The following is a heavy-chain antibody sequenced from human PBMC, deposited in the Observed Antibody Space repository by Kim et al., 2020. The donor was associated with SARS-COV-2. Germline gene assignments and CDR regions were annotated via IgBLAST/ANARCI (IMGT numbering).Heavy chain of an antibody. Sequence: SVKVSCKASGGTFSSYAISWVRQAPGQGLEWMGGIIPIFGTANYAQKFQGRVTITADESTSTAYMELSSLRSEDTAVYYCARDSTRWLVPRPHYYYYGMDVWGQGTTVTVSS. V-gene: IGHV1-69*13. CDR3: ARDSTRWLVPRPHYYYYGMDV. CDR2: IIPIFGTA. D-gene: IGHD6-19*01. J-gene: IGHJ6*02. CDR1: GGTFSSYA.